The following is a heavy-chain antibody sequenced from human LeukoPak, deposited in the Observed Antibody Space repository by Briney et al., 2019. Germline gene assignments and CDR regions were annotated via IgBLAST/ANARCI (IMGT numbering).Heavy chain of an antibody. CDR1: GFTFSSYA. D-gene: IGHD6-19*01. CDR2: ISGSGGST. J-gene: IGHJ4*02. Sequence: PGGSLRLSCAASGFTFSSYAMSWVRQAPGKGLEWVSAISGSGGSTYYADSVKGRFTISRDNSKNTLYLQMNSLRAEDTAVYYCARDLDSSGWYMFDYWGQGTLVTVSS. V-gene: IGHV3-23*01. CDR3: ARDLDSSGWYMFDY.